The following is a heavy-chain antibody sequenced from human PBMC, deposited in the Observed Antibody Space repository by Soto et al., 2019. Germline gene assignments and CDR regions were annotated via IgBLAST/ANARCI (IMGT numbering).Heavy chain of an antibody. D-gene: IGHD3-3*01. J-gene: IGHJ5*02. Sequence: PSETLSLTCTVSGGSISSGDYSWSWVRQSPGKGLVLFGHFFYSGFTYYNLSLKIRVVISIDTSRNHFSLRLNSLTAADRALYFCARGVTVFGLVSRFWFDPWGQGTVVTVSS. CDR2: FFYSGFT. CDR1: GGSISSGDYS. CDR3: ARGVTVFGLVSRFWFDP. V-gene: IGHV4-30-4*01.